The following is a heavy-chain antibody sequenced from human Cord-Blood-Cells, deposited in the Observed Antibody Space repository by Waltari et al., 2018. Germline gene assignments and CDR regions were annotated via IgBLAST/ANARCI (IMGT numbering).Heavy chain of an antibody. Sequence: EVQLLESGGGLVQPGGSLRLSCAASGFTFSSYAMIWVRQAPGKGMEWVSESVCWGGSTSYANAVKVRVTISRDNAKTSLYLQMNSLRAEDTAVYYCAKDYLSSSWYDYWGQGTLVTVSS. CDR1: GFTFSSYA. V-gene: IGHV3-23*01. J-gene: IGHJ4*02. D-gene: IGHD6-13*01. CDR2: SVCWGGST. CDR3: AKDYLSSSWYDY.